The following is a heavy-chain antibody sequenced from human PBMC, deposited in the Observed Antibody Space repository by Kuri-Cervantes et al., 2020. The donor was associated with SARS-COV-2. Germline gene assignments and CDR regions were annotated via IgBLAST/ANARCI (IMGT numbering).Heavy chain of an antibody. V-gene: IGHV3-21*01. Sequence: GESLKISCAASGFTFRSYTMNWVRQAPGKGLEWVSSITGGSTYIYYADSVKGRFTISRDNSKNTLYLQMNSLRAEDTAVYYCATIGGWSRWRWFDPWGQGTLVPVSS. D-gene: IGHD6-19*01. CDR3: ATIGGWSRWRWFDP. J-gene: IGHJ5*02. CDR1: GFTFRSYT. CDR2: ITGGSTYI.